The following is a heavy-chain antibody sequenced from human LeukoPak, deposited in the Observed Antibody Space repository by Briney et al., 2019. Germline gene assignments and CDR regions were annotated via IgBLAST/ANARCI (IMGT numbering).Heavy chain of an antibody. D-gene: IGHD1-26*01. J-gene: IGHJ6*03. Sequence: GGSLRLSCAASGFIFSSYAMTWVRQAPGKGLDWVSGLSGGGSSGVSTYYADSVKGRFTISRDNSKNTLYLQMNSLRAEDTAVYYCAKGYGWEASYYYYYMDVWGKGTTVTVSS. CDR3: AKGYGWEASYYYYYMDV. V-gene: IGHV3-23*01. CDR1: GFIFSSYA. CDR2: LSGGGSSGVST.